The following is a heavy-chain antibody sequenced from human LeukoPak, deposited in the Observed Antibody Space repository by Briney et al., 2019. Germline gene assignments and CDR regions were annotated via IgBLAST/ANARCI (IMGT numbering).Heavy chain of an antibody. CDR1: GYTFTGYY. Sequence: ASVKVSCKASGYTFTGYYVHWVRQAPGQGLEWMGWINPNSGGTNYAQKFQGRVTMTRDTSISTAYMELSRLRSDDTAVYYCARATSVVPAWFDPWGQGTLVTVSS. V-gene: IGHV1-2*02. CDR3: ARATSVVPAWFDP. CDR2: INPNSGGT. D-gene: IGHD2-2*01. J-gene: IGHJ5*02.